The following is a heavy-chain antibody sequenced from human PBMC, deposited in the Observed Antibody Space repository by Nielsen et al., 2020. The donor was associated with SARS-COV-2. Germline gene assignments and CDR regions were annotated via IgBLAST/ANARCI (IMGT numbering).Heavy chain of an antibody. D-gene: IGHD2-2*01. CDR3: ARGAYCSSTSCYAGQYYYYYGMDV. J-gene: IGHJ6*02. V-gene: IGHV7-4-1*02. CDR2: INTNTGNP. Sequence: WVRQAPGHGREWMGWINTNTGNPTYAQGFTGRFVFSLDTSVSTAYLQISSLKAEDTAVYYCARGAYCSSTSCYAGQYYYYYGMDVWGQGTTVTVSS.